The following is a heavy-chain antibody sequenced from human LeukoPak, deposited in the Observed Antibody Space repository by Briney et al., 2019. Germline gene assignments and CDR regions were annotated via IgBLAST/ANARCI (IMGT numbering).Heavy chain of an antibody. CDR2: VRYDASNK. V-gene: IGHV3-33*01. CDR3: ARTGGRDGYGFDY. J-gene: IGHJ4*02. Sequence: GGSLRLSCAASGFTFSSHGMHWVRQTPGKGLEWVAAVRYDASNKYYADSVKGRLTISRDNSKNTLYLQMNSLRAEDTAVYYCARTGGRDGYGFDYWGQGTLVTVSP. D-gene: IGHD5-24*01. CDR1: GFTFSSHG.